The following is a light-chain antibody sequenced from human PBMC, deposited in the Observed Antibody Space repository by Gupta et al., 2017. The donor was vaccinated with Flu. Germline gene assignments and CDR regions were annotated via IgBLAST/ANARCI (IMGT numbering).Light chain of an antibody. Sequence: GTLSLSPGERATLSCRASQSVTSSYLAWYQQNPGQAPRLLIYGASIRATGIPDRFSGSGSGTDFTLTISRLEPEDFAVYYCQQYGSSLLTFGGGTKVEIK. CDR1: QSVTSSY. CDR2: GAS. J-gene: IGKJ4*01. V-gene: IGKV3-20*01. CDR3: QQYGSSLLT.